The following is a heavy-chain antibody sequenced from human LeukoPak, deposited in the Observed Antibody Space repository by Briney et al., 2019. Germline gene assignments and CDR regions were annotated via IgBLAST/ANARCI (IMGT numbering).Heavy chain of an antibody. V-gene: IGHV5-51*01. CDR3: ARSGSYLLGGFDV. Sequence: GESLKISCKGSGNSFASYWIGWVRQMPGKGLEWMGIIYPGDSDTRYSPSFQGQVTISADKSISTAYLQWSSLKASDTAMYYCARSGSYLLGGFDVWGQGTMVTVSS. CDR1: GNSFASYW. D-gene: IGHD1-26*01. J-gene: IGHJ3*01. CDR2: IYPGDSDT.